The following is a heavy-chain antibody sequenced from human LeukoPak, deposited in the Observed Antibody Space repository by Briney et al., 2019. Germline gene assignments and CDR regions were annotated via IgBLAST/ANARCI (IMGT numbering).Heavy chain of an antibody. Sequence: GGSLRLSCAASGFTFSSYAMHWVRQAPGKGLEWVAVISYDGSNKYYADSVKGRFTISRDNSKNTLYLQMNSLRAEDTAVYYCARDATRGGDNDYWGQGTRVIVSS. V-gene: IGHV3-30*04. CDR1: GFTFSSYA. J-gene: IGHJ4*02. CDR2: ISYDGSNK. CDR3: ARDATRGGDNDY. D-gene: IGHD2-21*02.